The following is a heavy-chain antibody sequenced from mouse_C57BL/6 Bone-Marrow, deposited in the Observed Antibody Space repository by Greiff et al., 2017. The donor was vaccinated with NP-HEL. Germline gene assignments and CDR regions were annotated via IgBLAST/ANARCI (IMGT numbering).Heavy chain of an antibody. J-gene: IGHJ3*01. V-gene: IGHV5-6*01. CDR1: GFTFSSYG. D-gene: IGHD2-4*01. CDR3: ASPYDYDVAWFAY. Sequence: EVQGVESGGDLVKPGGSLKLSCAASGFTFSSYGMSWVRQTPDKRLEWVATISSGGSYTSYPDSVTGRFTISRDNAKNTLYLQMSSLKSEDTAMYYCASPYDYDVAWFAYGGQGTLVTVSA. CDR2: ISSGGSYT.